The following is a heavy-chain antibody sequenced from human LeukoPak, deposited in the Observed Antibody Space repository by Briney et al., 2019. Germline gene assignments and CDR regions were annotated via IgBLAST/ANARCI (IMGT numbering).Heavy chain of an antibody. Sequence: PSETLSLTCTVSGGSISSYYWSWIRQPPGKGLEWIGYIYYSGSTNYNPSLKSRVTISVDTSKNQFSLKLSSVTAADTAVYYCARDDYYDSSGYYYGMDVWGQGTTVTVSS. CDR2: IYYSGST. J-gene: IGHJ6*02. D-gene: IGHD3-22*01. V-gene: IGHV4-59*01. CDR3: ARDDYYDSSGYYYGMDV. CDR1: GGSISSYY.